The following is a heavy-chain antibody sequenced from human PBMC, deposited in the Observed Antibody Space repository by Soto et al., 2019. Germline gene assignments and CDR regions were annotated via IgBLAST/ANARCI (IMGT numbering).Heavy chain of an antibody. V-gene: IGHV4-4*07. J-gene: IGHJ4*02. CDR3: ATESRSYRSFDY. CDR1: GDSIGSYP. Sequence: SETLSLTCTVSGDSIGSYPWSWLRQAAGKGLEWIGRFYTTGTTTYNPSLKSRVSMSVDTSRNQFSLKVNSVTAADTAVYYCATESRSYRSFDYWGQGTLVTVSS. D-gene: IGHD3-16*02. CDR2: FYTTGTT.